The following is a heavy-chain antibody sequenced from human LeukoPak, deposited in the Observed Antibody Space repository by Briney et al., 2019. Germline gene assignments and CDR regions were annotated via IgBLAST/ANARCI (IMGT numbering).Heavy chain of an antibody. V-gene: IGHV3-15*01. D-gene: IGHD6-6*01. CDR3: TTDPEYSSFDY. CDR1: GFTFSNAR. J-gene: IGHJ4*02. Sequence: PGGSLRLSCAASGFTFSNARMSWVRQTPGKGLEWVGRIKSKTDGGTTDYAAPVKGRFTISRDDSKNTLYLQMNSLKTEDTAVYYCTTDPEYSSFDYWGQGTLVTVSS. CDR2: IKSKTDGGTT.